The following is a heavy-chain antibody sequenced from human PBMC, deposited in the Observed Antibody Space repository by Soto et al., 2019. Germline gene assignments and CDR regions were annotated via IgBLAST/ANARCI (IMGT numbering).Heavy chain of an antibody. CDR1: GFTFSSYW. D-gene: IGHD5-18*01. CDR3: ARGGGYSYGYLGAFDI. J-gene: IGHJ3*02. CDR2: INSEGSST. V-gene: IGHV3-74*01. Sequence: GGSLRLSCEASGFTFSSYWMHWVRQGPGKGLVWVSRINSEGSSTSYADSVKGRFTISRDNAKNTLYLQMNSLRAEDTAVYYCARGGGYSYGYLGAFDIWGQGTMVTVSS.